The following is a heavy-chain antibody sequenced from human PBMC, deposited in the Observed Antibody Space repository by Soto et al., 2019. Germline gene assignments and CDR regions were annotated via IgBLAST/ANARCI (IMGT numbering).Heavy chain of an antibody. CDR1: GGSITSSSYY. J-gene: IGHJ4*02. Sequence: SETLSLTCTVSGGSITSSSYYWGWIRQPPGKGLEWIGGIYYSGRSFYNPSLKSRVTMSVDTSKNQFSLTLNSVTAADAAVYYCARQRTTVVTQAYFDHWGQGTLVTVSS. V-gene: IGHV4-39*01. CDR2: IYYSGRS. D-gene: IGHD4-17*01. CDR3: ARQRTTVVTQAYFDH.